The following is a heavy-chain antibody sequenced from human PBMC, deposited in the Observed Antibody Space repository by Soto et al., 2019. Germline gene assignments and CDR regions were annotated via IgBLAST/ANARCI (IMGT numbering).Heavy chain of an antibody. CDR3: ARDIGGYYDSSSYSN. CDR2: IYYSGST. V-gene: IGHV4-59*01. CDR1: GGSISPYY. J-gene: IGHJ4*02. Sequence: PSETPSLTCTVSGGSISPYYWSWIRQPPGRGLEWIGYIYYSGSTNYNPSLKSRVTISVDTSKNQFSLKLSSVTAADTAVYYCARDIGGYYDSSSYSNWGQGTLVTVSS. D-gene: IGHD3-22*01.